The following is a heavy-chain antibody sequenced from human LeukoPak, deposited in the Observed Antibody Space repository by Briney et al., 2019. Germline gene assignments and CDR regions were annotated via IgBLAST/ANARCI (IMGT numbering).Heavy chain of an antibody. CDR3: ASVPWFGELLYYFDY. CDR1: GGSISSSSYY. D-gene: IGHD3-10*01. V-gene: IGHV4-39*07. CDR2: IYYSGST. J-gene: IGHJ4*02. Sequence: PSETLSLTCTVSGGSISSSSYYWGWIRQPPGKGLEWIGSIYYSGSTYYNPSLKSRVTISVDTSKNQFSLKLSSVTAADTAVYYCASVPWFGELLYYFDYWGQGTLVTVSS.